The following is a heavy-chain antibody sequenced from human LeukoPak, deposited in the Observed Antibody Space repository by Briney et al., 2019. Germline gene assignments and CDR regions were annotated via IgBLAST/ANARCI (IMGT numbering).Heavy chain of an antibody. CDR1: GYTFTSYD. CDR3: ARDLVDNACDF. V-gene: IGHV1-8*02. D-gene: IGHD2-8*01. CDR2: MNPNNGNT. J-gene: IGHJ4*02. Sequence: ASVKVSCKVSGYTFTSYDIIWLRQATGQGLEWMGWMNPNNGNTGYVQKLQGRLTMTRDTSISTAYMELSSLRSEDTAVYYCARDLVDNACDFWGQGTLVTVSS.